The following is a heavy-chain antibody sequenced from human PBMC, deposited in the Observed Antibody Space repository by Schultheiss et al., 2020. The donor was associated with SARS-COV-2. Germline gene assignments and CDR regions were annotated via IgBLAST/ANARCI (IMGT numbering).Heavy chain of an antibody. CDR1: GYTFTSYA. CDR2: INAGNGNT. J-gene: IGHJ5*02. D-gene: IGHD1-26*01. Sequence: ASVKVSCKAFGYTFTSYAMHWVRQAPGQRLEWMGWINAGNGNTKYSQKFQGRVTMTRDTSANTAYMELSSLRSEDTAVYYCARELDNSGSYPFPLSWGQGTLVTVSS. CDR3: ARELDNSGSYPFPLS. V-gene: IGHV1-3*01.